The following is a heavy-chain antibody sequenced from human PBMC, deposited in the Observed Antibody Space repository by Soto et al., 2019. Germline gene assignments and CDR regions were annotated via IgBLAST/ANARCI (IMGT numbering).Heavy chain of an antibody. D-gene: IGHD1-26*01. CDR3: AGAPIAAGPNKYSGSYYDLDY. J-gene: IGHJ4*02. CDR2: IWYDGSNK. V-gene: IGHV3-33*01. Sequence: QVQLVESGGGVVQPGRSLRLSCAASGFTFSSYGMHWVRQAPGKGLEWVAVIWYDGSNKYYADSVKGRFTISRDNSKNTLYLQMNSLRAEDTAVYYCAGAPIAAGPNKYSGSYYDLDYWGQGTLVTVSS. CDR1: GFTFSSYG.